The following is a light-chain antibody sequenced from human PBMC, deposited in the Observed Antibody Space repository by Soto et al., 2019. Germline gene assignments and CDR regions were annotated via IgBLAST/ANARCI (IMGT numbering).Light chain of an antibody. CDR3: SAWDNSLNGYV. V-gene: IGLV1-44*01. Sequence: QAVVTQPLSASASPGQRVTISCSGGSSNIGSNTVAWYQHLPGTAPPRLIFTAGQRPSGVPGRFSGSKSGTSASLAISGLQSEDEGDYYCSAWDNSLNGYVFGPGTQLTVL. CDR1: SSNIGSNT. CDR2: TAG. J-gene: IGLJ7*01.